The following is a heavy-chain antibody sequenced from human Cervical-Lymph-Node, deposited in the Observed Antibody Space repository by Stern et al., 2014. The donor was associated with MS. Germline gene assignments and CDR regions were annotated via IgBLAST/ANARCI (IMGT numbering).Heavy chain of an antibody. J-gene: IGHJ4*02. V-gene: IGHV3-30*04. CDR3: ARVMYSSGRAFDY. CDR2: ISYDGSNK. Sequence: VQLEESGGGVVQPGRSLRLSCAASGFTFSSYAMHWVRQAPGKGLEWVAVISYDGSNKYYADSVKGRFTISRDNSKNTLYLQMNSLRAEDTAVYYCARVMYSSGRAFDYWGQGTLVTVSS. CDR1: GFTFSSYA. D-gene: IGHD6-19*01.